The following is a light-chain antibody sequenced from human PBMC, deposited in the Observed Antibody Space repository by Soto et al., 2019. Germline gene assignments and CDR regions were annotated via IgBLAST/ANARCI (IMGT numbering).Light chain of an antibody. CDR1: QSLDSNS. CDR2: RAS. J-gene: IGKJ1*01. CDR3: QQYGSSPRT. Sequence: EIVLTQSPGPLSLSPGERATLSCRASQSLDSNSLAWYRQKPGQAPRLLIYRASSRATGIPERFSGSVSGTDFTLTISRLEPEDFAVYYCQQYGSSPRTFGQGTKVEIK. V-gene: IGKV3-20*01.